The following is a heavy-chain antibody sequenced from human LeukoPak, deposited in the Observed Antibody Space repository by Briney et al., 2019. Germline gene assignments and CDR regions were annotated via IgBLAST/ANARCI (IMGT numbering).Heavy chain of an antibody. V-gene: IGHV3-23*01. CDR2: ISGSGGST. J-gene: IGHJ4*02. Sequence: PGGSLRLSCVASGFTFSNYVMSWVRQAPGKGLEWVSAISGSGGSTYYADSVKGRFTISRDNSKNTLYLQMNSLRAEDTAVYYCAKGFRYYYDSSGYYFDYWGQGTLVTVSS. CDR1: GFTFSNYV. D-gene: IGHD3-22*01. CDR3: AKGFRYYYDSSGYYFDY.